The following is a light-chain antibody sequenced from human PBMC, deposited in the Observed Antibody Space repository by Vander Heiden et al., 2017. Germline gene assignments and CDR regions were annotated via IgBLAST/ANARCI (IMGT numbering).Light chain of an antibody. CDR1: QSVLYSSNNKNY. J-gene: IGKJ4*01. CDR2: WAS. CDR3: QQDDSFPLT. V-gene: IGKV4-1*01. Sequence: DIVMTQSPDSLAVSLGERATINCKSSQSVLYSSNNKNYLVWYQQKPGQPPKLLIYWASTRESGVPDRFSGSGSGTDFTLTISSLQAEDVAVYYCQQDDSFPLTFGGGTKVEIK.